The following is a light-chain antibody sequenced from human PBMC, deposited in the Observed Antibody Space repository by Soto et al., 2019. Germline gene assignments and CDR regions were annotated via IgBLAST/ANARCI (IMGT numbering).Light chain of an antibody. CDR3: QQYNNYSGT. J-gene: IGKJ1*01. CDR1: QTVSSW. Sequence: DIQLTQSPSTLSASVGDRVTITCRASQTVSSWLAWYQQKPGKAPKLLIYDASSLASGVPSRFSASGSGTEFTLTISSLQPDDFATYYCQQYNNYSGTFGRGTKVDIK. CDR2: DAS. V-gene: IGKV1-5*01.